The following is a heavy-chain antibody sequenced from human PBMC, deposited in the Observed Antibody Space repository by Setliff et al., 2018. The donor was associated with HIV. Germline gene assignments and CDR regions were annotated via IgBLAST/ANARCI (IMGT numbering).Heavy chain of an antibody. Sequence: GGSLRLSCAASGFTFNTYTMVWVRQAPGKGLEWVGRIKSKGDGGTTDFVAPVKGRFTISRDDSKNSLYLQMNSLKTEDTAVYYCARAYYRSGSDEYWGKEPLVTVS. CDR3: ARAYYRSGSDEY. J-gene: IGHJ4*02. D-gene: IGHD6-19*01. CDR2: IKSKGDGGTT. V-gene: IGHV3-15*01. CDR1: GFTFNTYT.